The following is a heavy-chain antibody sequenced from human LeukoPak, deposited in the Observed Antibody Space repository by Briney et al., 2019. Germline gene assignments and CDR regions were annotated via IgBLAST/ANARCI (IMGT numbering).Heavy chain of an antibody. Sequence: SETLSLTCAVYGGSFSGYYWTWIRQPPGKGLEWIGEMNHSGSANCNPSLKSRVTISVDTSKNQFSLKLSSVTAADTAVYYCARRASLWFGEKGFYYYYMDVWGKGTTVTISS. CDR1: GGSFSGYY. CDR2: MNHSGSA. V-gene: IGHV4-34*01. CDR3: ARRASLWFGEKGFYYYYMDV. D-gene: IGHD3-10*01. J-gene: IGHJ6*03.